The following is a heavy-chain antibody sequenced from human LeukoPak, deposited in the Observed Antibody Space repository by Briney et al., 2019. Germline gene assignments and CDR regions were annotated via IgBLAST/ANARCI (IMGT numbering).Heavy chain of an antibody. V-gene: IGHV4-30-4*01. CDR1: GGPISSGDYY. CDR2: IYYSGST. CDR3: ARATLINYCGGDCYSPNAFDI. D-gene: IGHD2-21*02. J-gene: IGHJ3*02. Sequence: SETLSLTCTVSGGPISSGDYYWSWIRQPPGKGLEWIGYIYYSGSTYYNPSLKSRVTISVDTSKNQFSLKLSSVTAADTAVYYCARATLINYCGGDCYSPNAFDIWGQGTMVTVSS.